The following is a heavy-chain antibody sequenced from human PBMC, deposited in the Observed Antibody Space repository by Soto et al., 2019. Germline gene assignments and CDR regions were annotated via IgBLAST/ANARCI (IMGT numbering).Heavy chain of an antibody. CDR3: ARYQVRMVYEISGMDV. D-gene: IGHD2-8*01. V-gene: IGHV1-18*04. Sequence: ASLKVSCNAAAGTFTSYGSNWLLRAPGQGLEWMGGIITNNGNTNYSQKFQGRVTITTDASTTTAYMDLRSLRSDDTDVYYCARYQVRMVYEISGMDVWGQGTTVTVSS. J-gene: IGHJ6*02. CDR1: AGTFTSYG. CDR2: IITNNGNT.